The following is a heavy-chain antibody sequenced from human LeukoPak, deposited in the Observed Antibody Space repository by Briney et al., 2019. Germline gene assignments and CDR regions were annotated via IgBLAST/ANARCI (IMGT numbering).Heavy chain of an antibody. CDR3: ARDRYSSSSREIDY. Sequence: PGGSLRLSCAASGFTFSGSAMHWVRQAPGKGLEWVAVISYDGSNKYYADSVKGRFTISRDNSKNTLYLQMNSLRAEDTAVYYCARDRYSSSSREIDYWGQGTLVTVSS. D-gene: IGHD6-6*01. V-gene: IGHV3-30-3*01. J-gene: IGHJ4*02. CDR1: GFTFSGSA. CDR2: ISYDGSNK.